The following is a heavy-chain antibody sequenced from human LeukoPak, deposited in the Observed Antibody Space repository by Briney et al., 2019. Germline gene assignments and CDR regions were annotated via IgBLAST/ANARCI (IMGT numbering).Heavy chain of an antibody. CDR2: IYSKRGGT. V-gene: IGHV1-2*02. CDR3: ARAARGTYTIKAP. J-gene: IGHJ5*02. CDR1: GYTFTDYY. Sequence: GASVKVSCKPSGYTFTDYYIHWVRQAPGPGLEWVGWIYSKRGGTNFATKFQGRVTMTKDTSISTAYPEVSSLRPDETAVYYCARAARGTYTIKAPWGPGTLVTVSS. D-gene: IGHD1-26*01.